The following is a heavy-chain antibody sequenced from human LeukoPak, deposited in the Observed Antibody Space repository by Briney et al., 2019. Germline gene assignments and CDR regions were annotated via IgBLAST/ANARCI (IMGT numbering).Heavy chain of an antibody. V-gene: IGHV3-7*01. CDR3: ARDGGRKDDY. J-gene: IGHJ4*02. CDR1: GFTFSSYW. CDR2: IKQDGSEE. D-gene: IGHD2-15*01. Sequence: GGSLRLSRTASGFTFSSYWMTWVRQAPGKGLEWVANIKQDGSEEYYVDSVKGRFTISRNNAKNSLYLQMNSLRAEDTAVYYCARDGGRKDDYWGQGTLVTVSS.